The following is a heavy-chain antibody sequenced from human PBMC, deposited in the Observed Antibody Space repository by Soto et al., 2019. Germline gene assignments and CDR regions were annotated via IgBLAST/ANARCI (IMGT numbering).Heavy chain of an antibody. V-gene: IGHV4-34*01. CDR3: ASSYYAHFDY. Sequence: PSETLSLTCGVYGGSFNNYYWHWIRQSPGKGLEWIGEIKHNGHTNYNPSLKSRVTISVDTSKNQFSLKLSSLTAADTAFYYCASSYYAHFDYWGQGTLVTVSS. D-gene: IGHD1-26*01. CDR2: IKHNGHT. J-gene: IGHJ4*02. CDR1: GGSFNNYY.